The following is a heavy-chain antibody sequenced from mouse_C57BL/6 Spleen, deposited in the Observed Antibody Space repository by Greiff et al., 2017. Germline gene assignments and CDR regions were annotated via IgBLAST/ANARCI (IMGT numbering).Heavy chain of an antibody. V-gene: IGHV3-6*01. CDR2: ISYDGSN. Sequence: VQLKESGPGLVKPSQSLSLTCSVTGYSITSGYYWNWIRQFPGNKLEWMGYISYDGSNNYNPSLKNRISITRDTSKNQFFLKLNSVTTEDTATYYCARGYYDLYFDYWGQGTTRTVSS. CDR3: ARGYYDLYFDY. D-gene: IGHD2-4*01. CDR1: GYSITSGYY. J-gene: IGHJ2*01.